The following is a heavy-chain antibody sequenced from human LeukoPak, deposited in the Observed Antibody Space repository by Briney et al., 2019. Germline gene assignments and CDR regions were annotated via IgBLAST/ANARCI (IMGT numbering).Heavy chain of an antibody. Sequence: SQTLSLNCAVSGGSISTGGYSWSWIRQPPGKDLEWIGYVYHSGSTYYNPSLKSRVTISVDRSKNQFSLKLSSVTAADTAVYHCTRAENCSSGSCSSFDYWGQGTLVTVSS. D-gene: IGHD2-15*01. CDR3: TRAENCSSGSCSSFDY. V-gene: IGHV4-30-2*01. J-gene: IGHJ4*02. CDR2: VYHSGST. CDR1: GGSISTGGYS.